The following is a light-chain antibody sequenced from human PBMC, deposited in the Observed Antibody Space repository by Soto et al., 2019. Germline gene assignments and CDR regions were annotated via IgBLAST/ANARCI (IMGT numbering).Light chain of an antibody. Sequence: DIQMTQFPSTLSASVGDRVTITCRASQNIVSWLAWYQQKPGKAPKLLIFDASSLGSGVPSRFSGSGSGTEFSLTISSLQPDDSATYYCQQYNNWPPYTFGQGTKLEIK. CDR3: QQYNNWPPYT. CDR1: QNIVSW. CDR2: DAS. J-gene: IGKJ2*01. V-gene: IGKV1-5*01.